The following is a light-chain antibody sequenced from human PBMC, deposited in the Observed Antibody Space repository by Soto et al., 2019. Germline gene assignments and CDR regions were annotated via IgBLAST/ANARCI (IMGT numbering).Light chain of an antibody. CDR2: GAS. Sequence: EIVMTQSPATLSVSPGERATLSCRASQSVSSNLAWYQQKPGQAPRLLIYGASTRATGIPARFSGSGSGTEFSLTISSLKPGDFATYYCQQYNSYSFGQGSRVEIK. CDR3: QQYNSYS. CDR1: QSVSSN. V-gene: IGKV3-15*01. J-gene: IGKJ1*01.